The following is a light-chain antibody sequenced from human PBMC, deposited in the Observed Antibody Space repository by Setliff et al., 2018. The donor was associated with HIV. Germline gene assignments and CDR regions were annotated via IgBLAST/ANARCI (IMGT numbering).Light chain of an antibody. CDR3: SSYTSTPLYV. CDR1: SSDIGDYNF. V-gene: IGLV2-14*01. CDR2: DVS. Sequence: QSALAQSASVSGSPGQSITISCTGTSSDIGDYNFVSWYQQHPGKAPKLMIYDVSKRPSGVSNRFSGSKSGSTASLTISGLQAEDEGDYYCSSYTSTPLYVFGTGTKVTVL. J-gene: IGLJ1*01.